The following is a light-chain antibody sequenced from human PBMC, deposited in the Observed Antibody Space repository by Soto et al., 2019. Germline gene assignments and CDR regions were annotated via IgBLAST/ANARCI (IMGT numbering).Light chain of an antibody. CDR2: KAS. V-gene: IGKV1-5*03. CDR1: QTISSW. CDR3: QQPNSFSIT. Sequence: DIQMTQSLSTLSGSLGDRVNITCRAIQTISSWLAWYQKKTGKDPKILIYKASSLESGVPSRFSGSGSGTEFTLTINSLQADDFATYDCQQPNSFSITFGQGTRVET. J-gene: IGKJ5*01.